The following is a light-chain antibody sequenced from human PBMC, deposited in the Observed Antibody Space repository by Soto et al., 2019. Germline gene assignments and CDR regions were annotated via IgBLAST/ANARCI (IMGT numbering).Light chain of an antibody. Sequence: EIVMTQSPATLSVSPVERASLSVMASQGVRSNLAWYQQKPGQPPRLVISGASTRAPGIPARFSGFGSGTDFTLTISSLQSEDFAIYYCQQYNNWPAITFGQGTRLEIK. CDR1: QGVRSN. CDR2: GAS. CDR3: QQYNNWPAIT. J-gene: IGKJ5*01. V-gene: IGKV3D-15*01.